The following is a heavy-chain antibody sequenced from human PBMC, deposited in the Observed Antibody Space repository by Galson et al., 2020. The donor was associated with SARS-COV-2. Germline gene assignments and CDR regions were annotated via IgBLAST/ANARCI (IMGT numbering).Heavy chain of an antibody. CDR2: IYHSGST. V-gene: IGHV4-38-2*02. D-gene: IGHD3-16*02. CDR3: ARETPRDYDYVWGSYLDYGMDV. J-gene: IGHJ6*01. CDR1: GYSISSGYY. Sequence: ASETLSLTCTVSGYSISSGYYWGWIRQPPGKGLEWIGSIYHSGSTYYNTSLKSRLTTSVDPSKNRFSLKLSSVTAADSAVYYCARETPRDYDYVWGSYLDYGMDVGGQGTTVTVSS.